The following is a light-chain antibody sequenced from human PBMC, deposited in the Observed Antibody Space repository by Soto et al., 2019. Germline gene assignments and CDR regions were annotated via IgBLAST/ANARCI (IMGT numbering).Light chain of an antibody. J-gene: IGLJ2*01. CDR1: SSDVGAYNF. CDR3: NSHTSSSTLV. Sequence: QSALTQPASVSGSPGQSITIFCTGTSSDVGAYNFVSWYQQHPGKVPKLMIYDVNNRPSGVSNRFSGSKSGNTASLTISGLQAEDEAHYYCNSHTSSSTLVFGGGTKLTVL. CDR2: DVN. V-gene: IGLV2-14*03.